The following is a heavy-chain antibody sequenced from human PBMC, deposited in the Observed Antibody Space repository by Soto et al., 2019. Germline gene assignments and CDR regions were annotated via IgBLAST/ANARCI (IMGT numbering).Heavy chain of an antibody. Sequence: VKVSCKASGGPFISYAIIWVRQAPGQGLEWMGGIIPIFGTANYAQKFQGRVTITADESTSTAYMELSSLRSEDTAVYYCARSRADDHSSGYYRFDYSGHGTLVTVSS. CDR2: IIPIFGTA. D-gene: IGHD3-22*01. CDR1: GGPFISYA. J-gene: IGHJ4*01. CDR3: ARSRADDHSSGYYRFDY. V-gene: IGHV1-69*01.